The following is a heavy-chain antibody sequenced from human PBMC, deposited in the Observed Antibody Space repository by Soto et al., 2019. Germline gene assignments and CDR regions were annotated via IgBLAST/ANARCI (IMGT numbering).Heavy chain of an antibody. J-gene: IGHJ4*02. Sequence: SETLSLTCIVSGESISSSSYYWGWIRQPPGKGLEWIGSIYYSGRTYYNPSFKSRVTISIDTSKNQFSLQLSSVTATDTAVFCCARQRTTVVTQAYFDHWGQGARATVS. V-gene: IGHV4-39*01. CDR3: ARQRTTVVTQAYFDH. CDR2: IYYSGRT. CDR1: GESISSSSYY. D-gene: IGHD2-21*02.